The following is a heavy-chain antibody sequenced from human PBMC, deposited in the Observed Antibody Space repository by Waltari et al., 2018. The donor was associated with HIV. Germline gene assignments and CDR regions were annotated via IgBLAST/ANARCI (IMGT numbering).Heavy chain of an antibody. CDR2: ISWNSGSI. CDR1: GFTFDDYA. J-gene: IGHJ4*02. Sequence: EVQLVESGGGLVQPGRSLRLSCAASGFTFDDYAMHWVRPAPGKGLEWVSSISWNSGSIGYADSVKGRFTISRENAKNSLYLQMNSLRVEDTAFYYCAKVGYSGSYRRGFFDYWGQGTLVTVSS. CDR3: AKVGYSGSYRRGFFDY. V-gene: IGHV3-9*01. D-gene: IGHD1-26*01.